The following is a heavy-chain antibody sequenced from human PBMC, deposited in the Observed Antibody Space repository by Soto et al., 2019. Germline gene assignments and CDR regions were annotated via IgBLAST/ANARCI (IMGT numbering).Heavy chain of an antibody. Sequence: EVQLVESGGGLVQPGGSLRLSCAASGFTFSRYWMSWVRQAPGKGLEWVANIKQDGSEKWYVDSVKGRFTISRDNAKNSLYLQMISLRAEDTAVYYCARGDYYDTSGPFSDAFDIWGQGTMVTVSS. CDR3: ARGDYYDTSGPFSDAFDI. D-gene: IGHD3-22*01. J-gene: IGHJ3*02. CDR1: GFTFSRYW. CDR2: IKQDGSEK. V-gene: IGHV3-7*04.